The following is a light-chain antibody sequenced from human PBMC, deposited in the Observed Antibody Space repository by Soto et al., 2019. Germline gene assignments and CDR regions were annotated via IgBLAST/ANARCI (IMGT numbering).Light chain of an antibody. CDR1: SSDVGGYNY. CDR2: DVS. J-gene: IGLJ3*02. CDR3: CSYAGSNWV. Sequence: QSALTQPRSVSGSPGQSVTISCTGTSSDVGGYNYVSWYQQHPGKAPKLMVHDVSKRPSGVPDRVSGSKSGNTASLAISGLQAEDEADYYCCSYAGSNWVFGGGTKVTVL. V-gene: IGLV2-11*01.